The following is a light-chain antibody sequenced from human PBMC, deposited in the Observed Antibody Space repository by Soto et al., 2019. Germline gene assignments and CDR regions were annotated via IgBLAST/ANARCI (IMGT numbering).Light chain of an antibody. J-gene: IGLJ3*02. Sequence: QSVLTQPASVSGSPGQSITISCTGTNSDVGGYNYVSWYQQHPGQAPKLMICDVNSRPSGVSDRFSGSKSGNTASLTISGLQAEDEADYYCLSYTRSGTLVFGGGTKLTVL. CDR1: NSDVGGYNY. CDR2: DVN. V-gene: IGLV2-14*01. CDR3: LSYTRSGTLV.